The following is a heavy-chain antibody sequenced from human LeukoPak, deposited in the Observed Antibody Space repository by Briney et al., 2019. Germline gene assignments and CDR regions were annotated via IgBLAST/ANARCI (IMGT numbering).Heavy chain of an antibody. V-gene: IGHV3-7*01. Sequence: GGSLRLSSAASGFTFSSYWMSWVRQAPGKGLEWVANIKQDGSEKYYVDSVKGRFTISRDNAKNSLYLQMNSLRAEDTAVYYCAREEGLRFLEWLSPSWYFDYWGQGTLVTVSS. CDR2: IKQDGSEK. CDR1: GFTFSSYW. J-gene: IGHJ4*02. D-gene: IGHD3-3*01. CDR3: AREEGLRFLEWLSPSWYFDY.